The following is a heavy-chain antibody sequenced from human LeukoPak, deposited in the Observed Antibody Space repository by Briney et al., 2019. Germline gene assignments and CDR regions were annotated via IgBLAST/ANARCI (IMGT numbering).Heavy chain of an antibody. CDR2: IYTGGNT. Sequence: GGSLRLSCSASGFTVITTYMSWVRQAPGMGLECVSVIYTGGNTYYADSVKGRFTISRHNSENKIYLQMDSLRPEDTAVYYCARGGYNGHDPYYFDSWGQGSLVTVPS. CDR1: GFTVITTY. D-gene: IGHD5-12*01. V-gene: IGHV3-53*04. J-gene: IGHJ4*02. CDR3: ARGGYNGHDPYYFDS.